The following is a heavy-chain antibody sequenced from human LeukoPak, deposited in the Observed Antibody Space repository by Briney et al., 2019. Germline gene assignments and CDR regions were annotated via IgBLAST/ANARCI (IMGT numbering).Heavy chain of an antibody. CDR1: GGTFKNYA. V-gene: IGHV1-69*13. D-gene: IGHD3-10*01. J-gene: IGHJ4*02. Sequence: ASVKVSCKTSGGTFKNYAISWVRQAPGQGLEWMGGITPISGTANYAQKFQGRVTITADESTSTVYMEVSSLRSEDTAVYYCARDGARTEMVPLLFYWGRGTLVIVSS. CDR2: ITPISGTA. CDR3: ARDGARTEMVPLLFY.